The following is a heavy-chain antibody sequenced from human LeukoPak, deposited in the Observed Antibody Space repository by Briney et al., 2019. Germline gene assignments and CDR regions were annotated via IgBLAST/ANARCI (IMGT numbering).Heavy chain of an antibody. Sequence: PGGSLRLSCAASGFTFSSYWMHWVRQAPGKGLVWVSRINSDGSSTSYADSVKGRLTISRDNSKNTLYLQMNSLRAEDTAVYYCANGYCSSTSCPPGGYWGQGTLVTVSS. CDR3: ANGYCSSTSCPPGGY. CDR2: INSDGSST. CDR1: GFTFSSYW. D-gene: IGHD2-2*01. J-gene: IGHJ4*02. V-gene: IGHV3-74*01.